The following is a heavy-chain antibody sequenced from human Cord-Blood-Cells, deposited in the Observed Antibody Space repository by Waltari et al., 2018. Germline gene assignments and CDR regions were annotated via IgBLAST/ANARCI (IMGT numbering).Heavy chain of an antibody. CDR1: GGSISSSSYY. V-gene: IGHV4-39*01. Sequence: QLQLQESGPGLVKPSETLSLTCTVSGGSISSSSYYWGWIRQPPGKGLEWIGSIYYSGSTYYNPSLKSRVTISVDTSKNQCSLKLSSVTAADTAVYYCARLRYFDWLFDYWGQGTLVTVSS. CDR2: IYYSGST. D-gene: IGHD3-9*01. CDR3: ARLRYFDWLFDY. J-gene: IGHJ4*02.